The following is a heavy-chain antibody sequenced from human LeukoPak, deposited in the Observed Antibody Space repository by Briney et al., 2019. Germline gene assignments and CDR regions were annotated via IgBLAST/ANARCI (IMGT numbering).Heavy chain of an antibody. CDR3: ARPATGTAFEI. V-gene: IGHV4-59*01. CDR2: IYYSGST. J-gene: IGHJ3*02. Sequence: SETLSLTCTVSGASISSYYWSWIRQPPGKGLEWIGYIYYSGSTNYNPSLKSRVTISVDTSKNQFSLKLSSVTAADTAVYYCARPATGTAFEIWGQGTMVTVSS. CDR1: GASISSYY. D-gene: IGHD2-15*01.